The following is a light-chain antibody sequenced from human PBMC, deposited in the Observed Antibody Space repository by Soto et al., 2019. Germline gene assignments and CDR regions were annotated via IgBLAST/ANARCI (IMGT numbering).Light chain of an antibody. CDR1: QSISSW. CDR2: DAS. J-gene: IGKJ1*01. V-gene: IGKV1-5*01. CDR3: QQYNSYPLT. Sequence: DIQMTQSPSTLSSSVGDRFTITCRASQSISSWLAWYQQKPGKAPKLLIYDASSLESGVPSRFSGSGSGTEFTLTISSLQPDDFATYYCQQYNSYPLTFGQGTKVDIK.